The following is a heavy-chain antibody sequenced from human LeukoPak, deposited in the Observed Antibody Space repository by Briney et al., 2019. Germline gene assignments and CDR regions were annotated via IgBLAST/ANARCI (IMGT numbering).Heavy chain of an antibody. V-gene: IGHV3-20*04. CDR1: GFTFEDYG. CDR3: ARRTHYYEISGYLIDY. D-gene: IGHD3-22*01. J-gene: IGHJ4*02. Sequence: PGGSLRLSCEASGFTFEDYGMTWVRQRPGRGLEYVAEINRNGDNPVYENSLRGRFTISRNNAKNSLYLQMNSLRAEDTAVYYCARRTHYYEISGYLIDYWGQGTLVTVSS. CDR2: INRNGDNP.